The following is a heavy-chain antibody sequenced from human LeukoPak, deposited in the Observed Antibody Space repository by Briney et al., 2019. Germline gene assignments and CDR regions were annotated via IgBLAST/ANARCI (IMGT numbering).Heavy chain of an antibody. V-gene: IGHV3-7*01. CDR1: GFTLSSYW. CDR3: ARARGGSSFYFDY. CDR2: IKQDGSEK. D-gene: IGHD2-15*01. J-gene: IGHJ4*02. Sequence: PGGSLRLSCAASGFTLSSYWMSWVRQAPGKELEWGANIKQDGSEKYYVDSVKGRFTISRDNAKNSLYLQMNSLRAEDTAVYYCARARGGSSFYFDYWGQGSLVTVSS.